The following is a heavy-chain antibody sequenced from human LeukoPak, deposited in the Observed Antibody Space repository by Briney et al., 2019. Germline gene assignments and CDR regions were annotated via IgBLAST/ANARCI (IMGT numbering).Heavy chain of an antibody. D-gene: IGHD3-3*01. J-gene: IGHJ4*02. CDR2: ISGDGGST. CDR3: SKDTYYATGDYFDY. V-gene: IGHV3-43*02. CDR1: GFTFDDYA. Sequence: GGSLRLSCAASGFTFDDYAMHWVRQAPGKGLEWVSLISGDGGSTYYADSVKGRFTISRKNSKNSLYLQMKSLRTEDTALYYCSKDTYYATGDYFDYWGQGTLVTVSS.